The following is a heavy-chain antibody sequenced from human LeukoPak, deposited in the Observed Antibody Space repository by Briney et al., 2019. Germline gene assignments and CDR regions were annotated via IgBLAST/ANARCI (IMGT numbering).Heavy chain of an antibody. J-gene: IGHJ4*02. D-gene: IGHD6-13*01. CDR3: AGVWSPPYTSSWHYYFHY. V-gene: IGHV3-48*03. Sequence: PGGSLRLSCAASGFTFSSYEMNWVRQAPGEWLEWISYIRSSGSTIYYAEAVKGRFTICRDNAKNSLYLQMNSLRVEDTAVYYCAGVWSPPYTSSWHYYFHYWGPRTLVTVYS. CDR1: GFTFSSYE. CDR2: IRSSGSTI.